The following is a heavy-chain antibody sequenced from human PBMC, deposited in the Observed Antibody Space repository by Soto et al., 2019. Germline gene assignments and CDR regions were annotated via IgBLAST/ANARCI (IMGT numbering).Heavy chain of an antibody. CDR3: AKDPPPPDY. Sequence: QVQLVQSGAEVKKPGASVKVSCKASGYTFASYAISWMRQAPGQGLEWMGWISAYNGNTNYAQKLQGRVTMTTDTSTSTAYRELRSLRSEDTAVYYCAKDPPPPDYWGQGTVVTVSS. J-gene: IGHJ4*02. CDR1: GYTFASYA. V-gene: IGHV1-18*01. CDR2: ISAYNGNT.